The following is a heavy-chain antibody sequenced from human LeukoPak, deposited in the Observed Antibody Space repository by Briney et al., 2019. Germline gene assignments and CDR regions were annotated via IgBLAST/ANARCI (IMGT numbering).Heavy chain of an antibody. V-gene: IGHV4-59*08. CDR3: ARQAKYSYGSREAFGY. Sequence: SETLSLTCTVSGGSISSYYWSWIRQPPGKGLEWIGYIYYSGSTNYNPSLKSRVTISVDTSKNQSSLKLSSVTAADTAVYYCARQAKYSYGSREAFGYWGQGTLVTVSS. J-gene: IGHJ4*02. CDR1: GGSISSYY. D-gene: IGHD5-18*01. CDR2: IYYSGST.